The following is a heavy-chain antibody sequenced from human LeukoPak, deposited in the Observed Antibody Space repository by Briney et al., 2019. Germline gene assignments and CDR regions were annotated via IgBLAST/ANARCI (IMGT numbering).Heavy chain of an antibody. CDR2: INTGNGNT. J-gene: IGHJ4*02. CDR1: GYTFTSYA. Sequence: ASVKVSCKAPGYTFTSYAMHWVRQAPGQRLEWMGWINTGNGNTKYSQNFQGRVTITRDTSASTAYMDLSSLRSEDTAVYYCARDESYAVYWGQGTLVTVSS. CDR3: ARDESYAVY. V-gene: IGHV1-3*04. D-gene: IGHD3-10*01.